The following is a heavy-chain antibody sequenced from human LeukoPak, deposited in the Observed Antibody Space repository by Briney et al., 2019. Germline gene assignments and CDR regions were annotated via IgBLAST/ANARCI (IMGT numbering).Heavy chain of an antibody. Sequence: GGSLRLSCAASGFTFSIHWMSWVRQAPGKGLEWVAKIKPDGSEMSYADSVKGRFTVSKDNAKNSLFLQLNTLRVEDTAVYYCVRDPWFSSDCWGQGTLVTVSS. CDR1: GFTFSIHW. V-gene: IGHV3-7*01. D-gene: IGHD3-9*01. CDR2: IKPDGSEM. J-gene: IGHJ4*02. CDR3: VRDPWFSSDC.